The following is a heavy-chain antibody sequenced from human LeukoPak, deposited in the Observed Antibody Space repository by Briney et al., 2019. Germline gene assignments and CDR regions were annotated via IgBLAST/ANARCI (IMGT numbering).Heavy chain of an antibody. CDR2: IRSKAYGGTT. CDR1: GFTLGDYA. J-gene: IGHJ5*02. Sequence: GGSLRLSCTASGFTLGDYAMSWFRQAPGKGLEWVGFIRSKAYGGTTEYAASVKGRLTISRDDSKSIAYLQMNSLKTEDTAVYYCTRVSPYYDFWSGYSNWFDPWGQGTLVTVSS. D-gene: IGHD3-3*01. CDR3: TRVSPYYDFWSGYSNWFDP. V-gene: IGHV3-49*03.